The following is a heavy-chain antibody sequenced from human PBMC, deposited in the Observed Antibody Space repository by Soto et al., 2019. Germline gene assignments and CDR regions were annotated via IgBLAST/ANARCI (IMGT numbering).Heavy chain of an antibody. J-gene: IGHJ5*02. D-gene: IGHD2-8*01. CDR2: IYYSGST. Sequence: PSETLSLTCTVSGGCISSYYWSWIRQPPGKGLEWIGYIYYSGSTNYNPSLKSRVTISVDTSKNQFSLKLSSVTAADTAVYYCARVISYCTNGVCYANWFDPWGQGTVVTVS. CDR1: GGCISSYY. V-gene: IGHV4-59*01. CDR3: ARVISYCTNGVCYANWFDP.